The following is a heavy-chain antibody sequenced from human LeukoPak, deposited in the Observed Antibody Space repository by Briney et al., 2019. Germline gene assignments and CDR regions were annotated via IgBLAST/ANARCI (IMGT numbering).Heavy chain of an antibody. J-gene: IGHJ6*02. D-gene: IGHD3-3*01. CDR2: IIPIFGTA. Sequence: ASVKVSCKASGGTFSSYAISWVRQAPGQGLEWMGGIIPIFGTANYAQKFQGRVTITADESTSTAYMELSSLRSEDTAVYYCAREGITIFGVVISYYYYGMDVWGQGTTVTVSS. CDR1: GGTFSSYA. V-gene: IGHV1-69*13. CDR3: AREGITIFGVVISYYYYGMDV.